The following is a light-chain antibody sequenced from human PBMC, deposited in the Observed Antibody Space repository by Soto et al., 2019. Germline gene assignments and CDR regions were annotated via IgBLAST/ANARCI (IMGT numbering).Light chain of an antibody. J-gene: IGKJ4*01. V-gene: IGKV3-15*01. CDR2: DAS. CDR1: QTIRSD. Sequence: EIVMTQSPVTLSVSPGERATRSCRASQTIRSDLAWYQQKPGQAPRLLISDASTRATGIPARFNGSGSGTEFTLAISSLQSEDFAIYYCHQYNTWPLTFGGGTKVDI. CDR3: HQYNTWPLT.